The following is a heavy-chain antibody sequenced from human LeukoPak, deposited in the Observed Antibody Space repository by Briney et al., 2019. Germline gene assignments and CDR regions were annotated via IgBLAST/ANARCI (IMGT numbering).Heavy chain of an antibody. CDR2: ISSSSSTI. Sequence: GGSLRLSCAASGFTFSSYSMNWVRQAPGKGLEWASYISSSSSTIYYAGSVKGRFTISRDNAKNSLYLQMNSLRDEDTAVYYCARDRPGYSSSWYSDYWGQGTLVTVSS. CDR1: GFTFSSYS. V-gene: IGHV3-48*02. J-gene: IGHJ4*02. CDR3: ARDRPGYSSSWYSDY. D-gene: IGHD6-13*01.